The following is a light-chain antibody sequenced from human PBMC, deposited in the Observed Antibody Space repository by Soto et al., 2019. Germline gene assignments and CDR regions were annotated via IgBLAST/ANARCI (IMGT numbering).Light chain of an antibody. CDR3: SSYTSSSTLVV. V-gene: IGLV2-14*01. CDR1: SSDVGGYNY. Sequence: QSALTQPASVSGSPGQSIIISGTGTSSDVGGYNYVSWYQQHPGKAPKLLIYDVSNRPSGISNRFSGSKSGNTASLTISGLQAEDEADYYCSSYTSSSTLVVFGGGTKLTVL. J-gene: IGLJ2*01. CDR2: DVS.